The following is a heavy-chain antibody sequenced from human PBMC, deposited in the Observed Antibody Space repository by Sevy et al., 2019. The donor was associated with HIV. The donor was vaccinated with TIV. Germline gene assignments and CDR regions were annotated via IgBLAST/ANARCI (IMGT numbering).Heavy chain of an antibody. D-gene: IGHD6-6*01. V-gene: IGHV4-59*01. CDR2: IYYSGST. CDR3: ARVLRSSSSKVYYYMDV. CDR1: GGSISSYY. J-gene: IGHJ6*03. Sequence: SETLSLTCTVSGGSISSYYWSWIRQPPGKGLEWIGYIYYSGSTNYNPSLKSRFTISVDTSKNQFSLKLSSVTAADTAVYYCARVLRSSSSKVYYYMDVWGKGTTVTVSS.